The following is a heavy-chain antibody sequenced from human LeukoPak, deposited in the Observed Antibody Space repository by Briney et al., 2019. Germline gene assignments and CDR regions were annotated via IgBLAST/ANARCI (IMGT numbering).Heavy chain of an antibody. CDR3: ARASYFGELEFYFDY. J-gene: IGHJ4*02. CDR2: ISSSSSYI. D-gene: IGHD3-10*01. Sequence: GGSLRLSCAASGFTFDDYGMSWVRQAPGKGLEWVSSISSSSSYIYYADSVKGRFTISRDNAKNSLYLQMNSLRAEDTAVYYCARASYFGELEFYFDYWGQGTLVTVSS. CDR1: GFTFDDYG. V-gene: IGHV3-21*01.